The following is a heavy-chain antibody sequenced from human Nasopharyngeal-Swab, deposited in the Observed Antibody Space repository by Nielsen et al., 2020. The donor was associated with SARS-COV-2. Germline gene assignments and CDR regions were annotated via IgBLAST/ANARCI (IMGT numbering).Heavy chain of an antibody. CDR1: GFTFEEYG. J-gene: IGHJ4*02. V-gene: IGHV3-9*01. CDR3: TKDSGGGYSDYVFDY. CDR2: ISWKSGNR. Sequence: SLKISCAASGFTFEEYGMHWVRQGPGKGLEWVSGISWKSGNRAYAESVKGRFAISRDDAKNSLFLQMNSLRPEDTAVYYCTKDSGGGYSDYVFDYWGQGILVTVSS. D-gene: IGHD5-12*01.